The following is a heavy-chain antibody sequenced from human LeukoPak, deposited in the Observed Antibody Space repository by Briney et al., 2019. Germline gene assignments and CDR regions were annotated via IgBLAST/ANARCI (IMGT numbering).Heavy chain of an antibody. D-gene: IGHD7-27*01. CDR3: AIGPPYAPGVLDV. CDR1: GYTLTNYG. CDR2: ISAYNGNT. J-gene: IGHJ6*04. V-gene: IGHV1-18*01. Sequence: ASVKVSCKASGYTLTNYGFIWVRQAPGQGLEWMGWISAYNGNTNYAQKLQGRVTMTTDTSTSTAYLELRSLRSDDTAVYYCAIGPPYAPGVLDVWGKGTTVTISS.